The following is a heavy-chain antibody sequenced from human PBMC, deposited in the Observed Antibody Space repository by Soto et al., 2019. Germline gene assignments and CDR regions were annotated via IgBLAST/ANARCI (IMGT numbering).Heavy chain of an antibody. D-gene: IGHD3-3*01. CDR3: ARSGFWSDSDALDI. CDR1: GGSFSGYY. V-gene: IGHV4-34*01. Sequence: PSETLSLTCAVYGGSFSGYYWSWIRQPPGKGLEWIGEINHSGSTNYNPSLKSRVTISVDTSKNQFSLKLSSVTAADTAVYYCARSGFWSDSDALDIWGQGTMVTVSS. CDR2: INHSGST. J-gene: IGHJ3*02.